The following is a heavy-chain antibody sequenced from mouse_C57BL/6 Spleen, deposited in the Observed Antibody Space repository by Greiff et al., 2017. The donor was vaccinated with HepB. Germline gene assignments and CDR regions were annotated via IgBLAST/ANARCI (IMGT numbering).Heavy chain of an antibody. CDR1: GYTFTDYE. Sequence: VQLQESGAELVRPGASVTLSCKASGYTFTDYEMHWVKQTPVHGLEWIGAIDPETGGTAYNQKFKGKAILTADKSSSTAYMELRSLTSEDSTVYYCTRSGKDYWGQGTTLTVSS. J-gene: IGHJ2*01. CDR3: TRSGKDY. D-gene: IGHD1-1*01. V-gene: IGHV1-15*01. CDR2: IDPETGGT.